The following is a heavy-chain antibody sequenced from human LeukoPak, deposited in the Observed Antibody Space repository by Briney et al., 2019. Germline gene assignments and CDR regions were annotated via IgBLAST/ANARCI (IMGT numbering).Heavy chain of an antibody. V-gene: IGHV3-30*04. D-gene: IGHD2-15*01. Sequence: GGSLRLSCAASGFIFSSYAMHWVRQAPGKGLEWVAVISYDGSNKYYADSVKGRFTISRDNSKNTLYLQMNSLRAEDTAVYYCAKDRVVVAATKGDAFDIWGQGTMVTVSS. J-gene: IGHJ3*02. CDR3: AKDRVVVAATKGDAFDI. CDR1: GFIFSSYA. CDR2: ISYDGSNK.